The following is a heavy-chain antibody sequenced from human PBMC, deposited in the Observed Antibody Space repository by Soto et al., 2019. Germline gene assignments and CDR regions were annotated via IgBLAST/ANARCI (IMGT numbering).Heavy chain of an antibody. J-gene: IGHJ4*02. V-gene: IGHV3-43*01. D-gene: IGHD6-6*01. CDR3: VSQGQLGGPLRN. CDR2: ISWDGGST. CDR1: GFTFDDYT. Sequence: EVQLVESGGVVVQPGGSLRLSCAASGFTFDDYTMHWVRQAPGKGLEWVSLISWDGGSTYYADSVKGRFTISRDNSKNSLYLQMNSLRTEDTALYYCVSQGQLGGPLRNWGQGTLVTVSS.